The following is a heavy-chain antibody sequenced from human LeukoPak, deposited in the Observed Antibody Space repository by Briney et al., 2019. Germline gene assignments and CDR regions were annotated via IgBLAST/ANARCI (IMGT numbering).Heavy chain of an antibody. Sequence: SQTLSLTCAISGDSVSSKSAARNWIRQSPSRGLEWLGRTYYRSKWSSGYAESVKSRITVNPDTSRNQFSLHLRSVTPEDTAVYYCARSQTGGTFDYWGQGALVTVSS. CDR3: ARSQTGGTFDY. D-gene: IGHD1-26*01. V-gene: IGHV6-1*01. CDR1: GDSVSSKSAA. CDR2: TYYRSKWSS. J-gene: IGHJ4*02.